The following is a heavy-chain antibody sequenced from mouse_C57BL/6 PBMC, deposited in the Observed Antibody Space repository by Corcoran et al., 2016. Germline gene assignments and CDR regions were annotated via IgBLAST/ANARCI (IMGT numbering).Heavy chain of an antibody. Sequence: QVQLQQSWAELVKPGASVKISSKASGYAFSSYWMNWVKQRPGKGLEWIGKIYPGDGDTNYNGKFKGKATVTADKSSSTAYTQLSSLTSADSAVYFCERFRYGRSPDWFDYWGQGTLVTVSA. D-gene: IGHD1-1*01. CDR1: GYAFSSYW. CDR2: IYPGDGDT. CDR3: ERFRYGRSPDWFDY. V-gene: IGHV1-80*01. J-gene: IGHJ3*01.